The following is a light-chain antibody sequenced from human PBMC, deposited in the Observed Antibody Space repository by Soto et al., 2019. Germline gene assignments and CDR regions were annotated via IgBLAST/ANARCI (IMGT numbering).Light chain of an antibody. Sequence: DIQMTQSPSTLSASVGDTVTITCRASESIDNWLAWYQQKPGKAPKLLIFAASTLIRGVPSRFSGRGSGTEFTHTISSLQVDDYATFYCQQYHTDWTFGQGTKVEIK. J-gene: IGKJ1*01. CDR2: AAS. CDR3: QQYHTDWT. CDR1: ESIDNW. V-gene: IGKV1-5*01.